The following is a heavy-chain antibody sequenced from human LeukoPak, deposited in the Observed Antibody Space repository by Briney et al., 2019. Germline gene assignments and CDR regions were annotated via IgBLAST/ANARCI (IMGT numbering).Heavy chain of an antibody. CDR1: GGSFSGYY. J-gene: IGHJ5*02. D-gene: IGHD2-21*02. CDR2: IDWDDDK. V-gene: IGHV2-70*16. CDR3: ARGCGGDCYYGFDP. Sequence: TLSLTCAVYGGSFSGYYWSWIRQPPGKALEWLARIDWDDDKFYSTSLKTRLTISKDTSKNQVVLTMTNMDPVDTATYYCARGCGGDCYYGFDPWGQGTLVTVSS.